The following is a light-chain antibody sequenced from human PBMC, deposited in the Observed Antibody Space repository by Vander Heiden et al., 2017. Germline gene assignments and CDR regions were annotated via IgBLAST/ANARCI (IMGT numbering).Light chain of an antibody. CDR1: SVHSSYL. Sequence: QPVLTQSSSASASLGSSVKLSCPLRSVHSSYLIAWHKQQPGKAPRYLMKLQGRGRYNRGGRVPDRVSGSSSGADRYLTISNLQSEDEAEYYYETWDSKTQVFGGGTKLIVL. V-gene: IGLV4-60*03. J-gene: IGLJ3*02. CDR3: ETWDSKTQV. CDR2: LQGRGRY.